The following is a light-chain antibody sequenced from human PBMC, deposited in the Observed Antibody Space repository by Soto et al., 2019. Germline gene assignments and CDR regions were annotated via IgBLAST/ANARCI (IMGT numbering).Light chain of an antibody. CDR2: EVS. J-gene: IGLJ1*01. Sequence: QSALTQPASVSGAPGQSVTISCTGTSSDVGGYNYVSWYQQHPGKAPKLMIYEVSNRPSGVPNRFSGSKSGNTASLTISGLQAEDEADYYCRSYTSSSTPYVFGTGTKLTVL. CDR1: SSDVGGYNY. CDR3: RSYTSSSTPYV. V-gene: IGLV2-14*01.